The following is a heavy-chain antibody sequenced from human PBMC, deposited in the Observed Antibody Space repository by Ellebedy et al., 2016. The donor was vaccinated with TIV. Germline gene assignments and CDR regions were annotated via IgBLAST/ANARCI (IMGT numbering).Heavy chain of an antibody. CDR3: ARGPQYSSGWYEYYFDY. J-gene: IGHJ4*02. Sequence: GESLKISCAASGFTVSNNCMTWVRQAPGKGLEWVSLIYSGGVTYYADSVKGSFTISRDSSKNTLYLQMNSLRVEDTAVYYCARGPQYSSGWYEYYFDYWGQGTLVTVSS. V-gene: IGHV3-66*01. CDR2: IYSGGVT. CDR1: GFTVSNNC. D-gene: IGHD6-19*01.